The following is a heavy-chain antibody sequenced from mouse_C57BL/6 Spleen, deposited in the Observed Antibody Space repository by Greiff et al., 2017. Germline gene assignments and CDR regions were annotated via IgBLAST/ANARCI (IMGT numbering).Heavy chain of an antibody. CDR2: ISTYYGDA. J-gene: IGHJ4*01. V-gene: IGHV1-67*01. D-gene: IGHD1-1*01. CDR3: ARRGDYYVPYAMDY. CDR1: GYTFTDYA. Sequence: QVQLKESGPELVRPGVSVKISCKGSGYTFTDYAMHWVKQSHAKSLEWIGVISTYYGDASYNQKFKDKATMTVDKSCSTAYMELARLTSADSAVYYCARRGDYYVPYAMDYWGQGTSVTVSS.